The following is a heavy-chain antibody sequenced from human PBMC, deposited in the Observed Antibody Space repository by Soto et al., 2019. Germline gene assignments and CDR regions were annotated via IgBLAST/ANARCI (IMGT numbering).Heavy chain of an antibody. CDR3: ASSGFGVVLKGYYMDV. Sequence: QVQLQQWGAGLLKPSETLSLTCAVYGGSFSGYYWSWIRQPPGKGLEWIGEINHSGSTNYNPSLKSRVTISVDTSKNQFSLELSSVTAADTAVYYCASSGFGVVLKGYYMDVWGNGTTVTVS. D-gene: IGHD3-3*01. CDR1: GGSFSGYY. CDR2: INHSGST. J-gene: IGHJ6*03. V-gene: IGHV4-34*01.